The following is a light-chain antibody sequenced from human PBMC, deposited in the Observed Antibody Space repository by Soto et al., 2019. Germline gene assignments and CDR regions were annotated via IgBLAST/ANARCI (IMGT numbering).Light chain of an antibody. CDR3: QQYNSYRRT. Sequence: DIQMTQSPSTLSASVGDRVTITCRASQSISSWLAWYQQKPGKAPKLLIYKASSLESGVPSRFSGRGSGTEFTLTISSLQPDDCATYYCQQYNSYRRTFGQGTKVEIK. V-gene: IGKV1-5*03. CDR2: KAS. J-gene: IGKJ1*01. CDR1: QSISSW.